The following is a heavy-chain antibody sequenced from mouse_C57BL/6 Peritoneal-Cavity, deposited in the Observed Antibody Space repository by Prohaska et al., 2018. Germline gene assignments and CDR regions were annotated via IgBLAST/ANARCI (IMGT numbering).Heavy chain of an antibody. D-gene: IGHD2-2*01. V-gene: IGHV5-17*01. CDR3: ARVHGSAWFAY. J-gene: IGHJ3*01. Sequence: EVQLVASGGGLVKPGGSLKLSCAASGFPFSDYGMHWVRQAPEKGLEWVAYIRSGSSTIYYADTVKCRFTISRDNAKNTLCLQMTSLRSEDTDMYYCARVHGSAWFAYWGQGTLITVSA. CDR1: GFPFSDYG. CDR2: IRSGSSTI.